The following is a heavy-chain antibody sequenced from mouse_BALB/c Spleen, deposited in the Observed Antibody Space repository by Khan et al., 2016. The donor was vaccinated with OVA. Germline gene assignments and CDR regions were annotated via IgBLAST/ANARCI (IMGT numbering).Heavy chain of an antibody. CDR2: LYPGTGNI. V-gene: IGHV1-76*01. CDR3: GREEALYYFNY. J-gene: IGHJ2*01. Sequence: VHLKQPGAELVRPGASVKLSCKTFAYIFTSYWIHRVKQRSGQGLEWIARLYPGTGNIYYIENFKGKATLIADNSSSTAYMQLSSLKSEDAAVYFCGREEALYYFNYWGQGTTLTVSS. CDR1: AYIFTSYW. D-gene: IGHD3-2*02.